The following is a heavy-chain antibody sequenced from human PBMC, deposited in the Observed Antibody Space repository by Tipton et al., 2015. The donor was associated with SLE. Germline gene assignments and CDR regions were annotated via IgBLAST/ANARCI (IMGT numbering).Heavy chain of an antibody. V-gene: IGHV3-23*01. CDR3: AKGGSSWRYYYYGLDV. CDR1: GFTFSSYA. J-gene: IGHJ6*02. Sequence: SLRLSCAASGFTFSSYAMSWVRQAPGKGLEWVSAISGSGGSTYYADSVKGRFTISRDNSKNTLYLQMNSLRAEDTAVYYCAKGGSSWRYYYYGLDVWGQGTTVTVSS. D-gene: IGHD6-13*01. CDR2: ISGSGGST.